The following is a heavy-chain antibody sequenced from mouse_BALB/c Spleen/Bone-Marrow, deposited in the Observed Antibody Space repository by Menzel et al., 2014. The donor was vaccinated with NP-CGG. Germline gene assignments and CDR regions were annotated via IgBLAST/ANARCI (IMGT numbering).Heavy chain of an antibody. CDR1: GFTFSSYA. Sequence: LQQSGGGLVKPGGSLKLSCAASGFTFSSYAMSRVRQTPEKRLEWVASISSGGSTYYPDSVKGRFTISRDNARNILYLQMSSLRSEDTAMYYCARGYDGYYGFAYWGQGTLVTVSA. D-gene: IGHD2-3*01. CDR3: ARGYDGYYGFAY. J-gene: IGHJ3*01. CDR2: ISSGGST. V-gene: IGHV5-6-5*01.